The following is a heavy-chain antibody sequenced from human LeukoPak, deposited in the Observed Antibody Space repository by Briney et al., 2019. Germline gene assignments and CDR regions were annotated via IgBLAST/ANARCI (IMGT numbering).Heavy chain of an antibody. Sequence: ASVKVSCKASGYTFTSYYMHWVRQAPGQGLEWMEIINPSGGSTSYAQKFQGRVTMTRDTSISTAYMELSRLRSDDTAVYYCARDRGYCSGGSCYAAYHFDYWGQGTLVTVSS. CDR1: GYTFTSYY. CDR2: INPSGGST. CDR3: ARDRGYCSGGSCYAAYHFDY. V-gene: IGHV1-46*01. D-gene: IGHD2-15*01. J-gene: IGHJ4*02.